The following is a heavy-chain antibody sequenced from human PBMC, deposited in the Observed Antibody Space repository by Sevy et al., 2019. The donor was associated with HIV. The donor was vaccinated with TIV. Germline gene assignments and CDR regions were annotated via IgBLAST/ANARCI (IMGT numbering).Heavy chain of an antibody. CDR1: GFTFSNYD. CDR2: ISHDGNYK. D-gene: IGHD2-15*01. Sequence: GGSLRLSCAASGFTFSNYDMHWVRQAPGKGLEWVAVISHDGNYKNYADSVKVRFTISRDDFKNTLYLQMSSLRPEDTAVYFCARLFSSGGVSYYLDYWGQGALVTVSS. J-gene: IGHJ4*02. V-gene: IGHV3-30-3*01. CDR3: ARLFSSGGVSYYLDY.